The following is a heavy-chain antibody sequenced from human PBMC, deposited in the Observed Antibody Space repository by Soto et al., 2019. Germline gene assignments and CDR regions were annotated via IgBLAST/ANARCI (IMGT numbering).Heavy chain of an antibody. CDR3: ARCGYVLVVPAAKYSFDY. D-gene: IGHD2-2*01. CDR2: IYYSGST. J-gene: IGHJ4*02. Sequence: SETLSLTCTVSGGSINSGDYYWSWIRQHPGQGLEWIGYIYYSGSTFYNPSLMSRVAMSVDTTKNHFSLKLSSVTAAAVAVYYCARCGYVLVVPAAKYSFDYWGQGTLVTVSS. V-gene: IGHV4-31*03. CDR1: GGSINSGDYY.